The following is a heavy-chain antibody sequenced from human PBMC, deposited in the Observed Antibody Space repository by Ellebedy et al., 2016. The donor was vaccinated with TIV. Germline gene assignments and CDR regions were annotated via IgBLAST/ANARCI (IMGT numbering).Heavy chain of an antibody. CDR3: ARAVARYYFDY. CDR2: IWYDGSNK. J-gene: IGHJ4*02. V-gene: IGHV3-33*08. D-gene: IGHD6-19*01. Sequence: GGSLRLSXAASGFTFSSYGMHWVRQAPGKGLEWVAVIWYDGSNKYYADSVKGRFTISRDNSKNTLYLQMNSLRAEDTAVYYCARAVARYYFDYWGQGTLVTVSS. CDR1: GFTFSSYG.